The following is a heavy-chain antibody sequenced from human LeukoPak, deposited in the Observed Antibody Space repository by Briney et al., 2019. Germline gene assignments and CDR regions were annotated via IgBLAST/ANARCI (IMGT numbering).Heavy chain of an antibody. CDR2: INHSGST. Sequence: SETLSLTCSVSDDSITMYYWTWIRQPPGKGLEWIGEINHSGSTNYNPSLKSRVTISVDTSKNQFSLKLSSVTAADTAVYYCARDHEGCSSTSCYDGSDAFDIWGQGTMVTVSS. J-gene: IGHJ3*02. CDR1: DDSITMYY. D-gene: IGHD2-2*01. CDR3: ARDHEGCSSTSCYDGSDAFDI. V-gene: IGHV4-34*01.